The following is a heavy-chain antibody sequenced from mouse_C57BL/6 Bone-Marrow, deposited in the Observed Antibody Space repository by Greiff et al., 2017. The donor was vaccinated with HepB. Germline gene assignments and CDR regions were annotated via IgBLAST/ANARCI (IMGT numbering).Heavy chain of an antibody. Sequence: EVKVVESGGGLVQPGGSLKLSCAASGFTFSDYYMYWVRQTPEKRLEWVAYISNGGGSTYYPDTVKGRFTISRDNAKNTLYLQMSRLKSEDTAMYYCARQGVVGDYFDYWGQGTTLTVSS. V-gene: IGHV5-12*01. CDR3: ARQGVVGDYFDY. J-gene: IGHJ2*01. D-gene: IGHD1-1*01. CDR1: GFTFSDYY. CDR2: ISNGGGST.